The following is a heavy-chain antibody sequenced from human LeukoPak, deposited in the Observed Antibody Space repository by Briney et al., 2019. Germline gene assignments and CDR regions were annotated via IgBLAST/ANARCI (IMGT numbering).Heavy chain of an antibody. CDR3: ATIIFGGGFDY. CDR2: IKEDGSER. J-gene: IGHJ4*02. V-gene: IGHV3-7*01. Sequence: PGGSLRLSCAASGFTFSSYWMSWVRQAPGKGLEWVANIKEDGSERNYVDSVKGRFTISRDDAKKSLFLQMNSLRAEDTAVYYCATIIFGGGFDYWGQGTLVTVSS. D-gene: IGHD3-3*01. CDR1: GFTFSSYW.